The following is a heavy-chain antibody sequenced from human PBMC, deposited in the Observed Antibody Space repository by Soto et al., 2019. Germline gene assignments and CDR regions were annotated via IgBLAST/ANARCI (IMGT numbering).Heavy chain of an antibody. D-gene: IGHD1-1*01. CDR3: ARDIDNYNWFDP. J-gene: IGHJ5*02. CDR2: IIPIFGTA. V-gene: IGHV1-69*13. Sequence: ASVKVSCKASGGTFSSYAISWVRQAPGQGLEWMGGIIPIFGTANYAQKFQGRVTITADESTSTAYMELSSLISEDTAVYYCARDIDNYNWFDPWGQGTLVTVSS. CDR1: GGTFSSYA.